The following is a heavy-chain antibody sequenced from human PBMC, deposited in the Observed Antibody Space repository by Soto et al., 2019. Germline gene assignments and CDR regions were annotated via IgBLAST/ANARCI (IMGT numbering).Heavy chain of an antibody. CDR3: ARASISRCVDRSCPAWFAP. Sequence: TLSLTCTVSGGSISDAKYYWSWIRHHPGKGLEWIGYIYYTGTTYYSPSLESRVAISVDTSQNQVSLKLGAVTAADTAVYFCARASISRCVDRSCPAWFAPWGQSTLVTVSS. CDR1: GGSISDAKYY. J-gene: IGHJ5*02. CDR2: IYYTGTT. V-gene: IGHV4-31*03. D-gene: IGHD1-26*01.